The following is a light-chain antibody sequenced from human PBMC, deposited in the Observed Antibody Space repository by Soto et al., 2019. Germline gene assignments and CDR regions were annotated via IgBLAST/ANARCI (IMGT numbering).Light chain of an antibody. CDR2: SNN. CDR1: SSNIGSNT. Sequence: QSVLTQPPSASGTPGQRVTISCSGSSSNIGSNTVNWYQQLPGTAHKLLIYSNNQRPSGVPDRFSGSKSGTSASLAISGLQSEDEADYYCAAWDDSLNAAVFGGGTKLTVL. V-gene: IGLV1-44*01. J-gene: IGLJ2*01. CDR3: AAWDDSLNAAV.